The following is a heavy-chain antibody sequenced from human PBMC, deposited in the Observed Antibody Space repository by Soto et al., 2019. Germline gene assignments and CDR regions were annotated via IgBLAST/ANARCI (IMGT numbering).Heavy chain of an antibody. V-gene: IGHV4-4*07. CDR2: IYTSGST. D-gene: IGHD3-22*01. Sequence: SETLSLTCTVSGGSISSYYWSWIRQPAGKGLEWIGRIYTSGSTNYNPSLKSRVTMSVDTSKNQFSLKLSSVTAADTAVYYCARDVGYYDSSGSIYYFDYWGQGTLVTVSS. CDR3: ARDVGYYDSSGSIYYFDY. CDR1: GGSISSYY. J-gene: IGHJ4*02.